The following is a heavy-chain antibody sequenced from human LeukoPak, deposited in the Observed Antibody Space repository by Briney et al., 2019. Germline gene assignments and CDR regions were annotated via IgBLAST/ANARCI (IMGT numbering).Heavy chain of an antibody. CDR3: ARQRGGRFPYYFDY. CDR2: IMDTGAT. J-gene: IGHJ4*02. D-gene: IGHD1-26*01. CDR1: GGSFSGNY. V-gene: IGHV4-34*12. Sequence: SETLSLTCAVYGGSFSGNYWTWIRQPPGKGLEWIGEIMDTGATNYNPSLKSRVTISVATSKNQFSLKLNSVTAADTAVYYCARQRGGRFPYYFDYWGPGTLVPVSS.